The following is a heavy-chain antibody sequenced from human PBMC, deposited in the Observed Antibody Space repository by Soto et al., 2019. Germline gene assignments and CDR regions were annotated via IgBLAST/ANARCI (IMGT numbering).Heavy chain of an antibody. CDR2: ISAYNGNT. J-gene: IGHJ6*01. CDR3: ARGTGTENEYYYCMDV. Sequence: ASVKVSCKASGYTFTSYGISWVRQAPGQGLEWMGWISAYNGNTNYAQKLQGRVTMTTDTSTSTAYMELRSLRSHDTAVYYCARGTGTENEYYYCMDVWGQGTTVTVSS. CDR1: GYTFTSYG. V-gene: IGHV1-18*01.